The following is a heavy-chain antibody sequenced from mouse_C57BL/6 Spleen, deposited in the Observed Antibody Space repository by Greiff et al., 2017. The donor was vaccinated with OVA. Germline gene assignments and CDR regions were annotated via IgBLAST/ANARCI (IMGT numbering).Heavy chain of an antibody. V-gene: IGHV1-61*01. CDR2: IYPSDSET. Sequence: KQSCKASGYTFTSYWMDWVKHRPGQGLEWIGNIYPSDSETHYNQKFKDKATLTVDKSSSTAYMQLSSLTSEDSAVYYCAREPYYFDYWGQGTTLTVSS. CDR1: GYTFTSYW. J-gene: IGHJ2*01. CDR3: AREPYYFDY.